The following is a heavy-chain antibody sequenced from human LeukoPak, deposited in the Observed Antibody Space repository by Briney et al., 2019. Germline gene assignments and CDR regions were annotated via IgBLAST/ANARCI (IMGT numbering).Heavy chain of an antibody. CDR1: GYSISSGYY. J-gene: IGHJ3*02. CDR2: IYHSGDT. V-gene: IGHV4-38-2*02. D-gene: IGHD5-24*01. Sequence: SETLSLTCTVSGYSISSGYYWGWIRQPPGKGLEWIGSIYHSGDTYYNPSLKSRVTISGDTSKNQFSLKLRSVTAADTAVYYCARDLVDGGGYNQAFDIWGQGTMVIVSS. CDR3: ARDLVDGGGYNQAFDI.